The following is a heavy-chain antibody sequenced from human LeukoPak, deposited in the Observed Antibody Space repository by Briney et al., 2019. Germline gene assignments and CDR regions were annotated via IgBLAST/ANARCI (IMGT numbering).Heavy chain of an antibody. D-gene: IGHD1-26*01. CDR2: FYSGGRP. Sequence: PGGSPRLSCAASGFSVTSNYMTWVRQAPGKGLDWISIFYSGGRPHYADSMKGRFIISRDNSKNTLYLQMNSLRTEDTAVYYCARRRSGSPDDAFDIWGRGTLVTVSS. V-gene: IGHV3-53*01. J-gene: IGHJ3*02. CDR3: ARRRSGSPDDAFDI. CDR1: GFSVTSNY.